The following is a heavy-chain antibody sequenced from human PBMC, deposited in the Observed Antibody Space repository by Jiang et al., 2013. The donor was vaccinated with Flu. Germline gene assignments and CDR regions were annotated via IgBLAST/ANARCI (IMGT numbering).Heavy chain of an antibody. CDR3: AKGHLLYSGYDLDSYYFDY. D-gene: IGHD5-12*01. CDR2: ISYDGSNK. Sequence: QPGRSLRLSCAASGFTFSSYGMHWVRQAPGKGLEWVAVISYDGSNKYYADSVKGRFTISRDNSKNTLYLQMNSLRAEDTAVYYCAKGHLLYSGYDLDSYYFDYWGQGTLVTVSS. CDR1: GFTFSSYG. J-gene: IGHJ4*02. V-gene: IGHV3-30*18.